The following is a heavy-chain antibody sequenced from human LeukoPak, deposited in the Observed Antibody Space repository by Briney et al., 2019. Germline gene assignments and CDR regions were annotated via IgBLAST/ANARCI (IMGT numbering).Heavy chain of an antibody. CDR2: ISKDGSHR. V-gene: IGHV3-30*18. J-gene: IGHJ4*02. D-gene: IGHD4-17*01. Sequence: PGGSLRLSCAASGFAFNSYGIHWVRQAPGKGLEWVAVISKDGSHRYYGDSVKDRFTVSRGNSKKTVYLQMNGLRVEDTAVYYCAKDGHYGDYDGYFDHWGQGTLLTVSS. CDR1: GFAFNSYG. CDR3: AKDGHYGDYDGYFDH.